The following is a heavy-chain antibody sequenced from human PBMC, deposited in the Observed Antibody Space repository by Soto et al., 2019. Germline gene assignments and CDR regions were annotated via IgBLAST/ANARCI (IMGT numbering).Heavy chain of an antibody. CDR2: IYYSGST. J-gene: IGHJ4*02. Sequence: SETLSLTCTVSGGSISSGDYYWSWIRQPPGKGLEWIGYIYYSGSTYYNPSLKSRVTISVDTSKNQFSLKLSSVTAADTAVYYCARGSYYYDSSGYSHYWGQGTLVTVPS. CDR1: GGSISSGDYY. V-gene: IGHV4-30-4*01. CDR3: ARGSYYYDSSGYSHY. D-gene: IGHD3-22*01.